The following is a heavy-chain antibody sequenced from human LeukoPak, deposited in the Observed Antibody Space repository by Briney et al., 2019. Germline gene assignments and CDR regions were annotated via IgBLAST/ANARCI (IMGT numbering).Heavy chain of an antibody. D-gene: IGHD4-11*01. Sequence: ASVKVSCKASGCTFSSYAISWVRQAPGQGLEWMGGIIPSFGTANYAQKLQGRVTITADESTSTAYMERSSLRSEDTAVYYCAREPVGFSNVGDGYYWGQGTLVTVSS. J-gene: IGHJ4*02. CDR1: GCTFSSYA. CDR3: AREPVGFSNVGDGYY. CDR2: IIPSFGTA. V-gene: IGHV1-69*13.